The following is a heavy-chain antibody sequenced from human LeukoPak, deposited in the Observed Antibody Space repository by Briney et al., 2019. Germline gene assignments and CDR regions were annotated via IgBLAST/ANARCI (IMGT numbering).Heavy chain of an antibody. Sequence: VGSLRLSRAASGFTFSSYAMSWVRQAPGKGLEWVSAISGSGGSTYYADSVKGRFTISRDNSKNTLYLQMNSLRAEDTAVYYCAKDRIPGIAAAGDYWGQGTLVTVSS. V-gene: IGHV3-23*01. CDR3: AKDRIPGIAAAGDY. CDR1: GFTFSSYA. CDR2: ISGSGGST. J-gene: IGHJ4*02. D-gene: IGHD6-13*01.